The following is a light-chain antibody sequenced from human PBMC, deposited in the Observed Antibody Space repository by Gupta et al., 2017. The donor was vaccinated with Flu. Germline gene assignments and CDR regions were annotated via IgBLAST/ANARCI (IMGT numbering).Light chain of an antibody. J-gene: IGKJ1*01. CDR3: QRTDNFPWT. CDR1: QGISAW. V-gene: IGKV1-12*01. CDR2: AAS. Sequence: PSSVSASVGDTVTITCRASQGISAWLAWYQQKPGKAPKLLMSAASSLESGVPTRFSGSGSGTDFTLTISRLQPEDSATYYCQRTDNFPWTFGQGTKVEIK.